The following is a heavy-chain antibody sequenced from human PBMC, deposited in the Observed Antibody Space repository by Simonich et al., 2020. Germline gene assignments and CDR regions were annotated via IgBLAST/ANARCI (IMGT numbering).Heavy chain of an antibody. Sequence: QVQLVQSGAEVKKPGASVKVSCKASGYTFTGYYMHWVRQAPGQGLEVRGWINPKGGGTNDAQKFQGRVTMTRDTSISTAYMELSRLRSDDTAVYYCARNGLVGILKAFDIWGQGTMVTVSS. CDR2: INPKGGGT. V-gene: IGHV1-2*02. CDR3: ARNGLVGILKAFDI. D-gene: IGHD2-21*01. J-gene: IGHJ3*02. CDR1: GYTFTGYY.